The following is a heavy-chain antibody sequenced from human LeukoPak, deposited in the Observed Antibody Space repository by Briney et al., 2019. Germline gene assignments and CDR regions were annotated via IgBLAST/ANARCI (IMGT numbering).Heavy chain of an antibody. CDR3: VRDKLVGPSRLDH. J-gene: IGHJ4*02. V-gene: IGHV3-21*01. CDR2: ISTSSSYI. Sequence: GGSLRLSCAAYGFTFSSYSMNWVRQAPGKGLEWVSFISTSSSYIYYADSVKGRFTISRDNAKNSLYLEMNSLRVEDTAVYYCVRDKLVGPSRLDHWGQGTLVTVSS. D-gene: IGHD1-26*01. CDR1: GFTFSSYS.